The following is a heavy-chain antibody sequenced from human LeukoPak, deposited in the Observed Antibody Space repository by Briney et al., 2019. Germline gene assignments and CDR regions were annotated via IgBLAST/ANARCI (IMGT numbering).Heavy chain of an antibody. CDR1: GGSISSYY. Sequence: SETLSLTCTVSGGSISSYYWSWIRQPPGKGLEWIGYIYYSGSTNYNPSLKSRVTISVDTSKNQFSLKLSSVTAADTAVYYWARTLDGYNYRWFDPWGQGTLVTVSS. CDR2: IYYSGST. V-gene: IGHV4-59*01. CDR3: ARTLDGYNYRWFDP. J-gene: IGHJ5*02. D-gene: IGHD5-24*01.